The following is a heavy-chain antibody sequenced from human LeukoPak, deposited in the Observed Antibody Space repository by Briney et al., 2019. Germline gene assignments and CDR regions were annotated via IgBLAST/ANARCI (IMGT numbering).Heavy chain of an antibody. V-gene: IGHV1-58*02. J-gene: IGHJ6*03. D-gene: IGHD3-22*01. Sequence: SVTVSCKASGFTFTSSAMQWVRQARGQRLEWIGWIVVGSGNTNYAQKFQERVTITRDMSTSTAYMELSSLRSEDTAVYYCAADTRRLFDYYYYYYMDVWGKGTTVTVSS. CDR1: GFTFTSSA. CDR2: IVVGSGNT. CDR3: AADTRRLFDYYYYYYMDV.